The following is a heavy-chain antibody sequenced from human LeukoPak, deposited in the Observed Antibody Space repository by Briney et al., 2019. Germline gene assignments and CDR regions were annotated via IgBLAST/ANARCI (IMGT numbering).Heavy chain of an antibody. CDR1: GFTFSSYA. CDR2: ISSNGGST. D-gene: IGHD3-22*01. J-gene: IGHJ4*02. V-gene: IGHV3-64D*09. CDR3: VKDHHRGFTMIVVAFDY. Sequence: GGSLRLSCSASGFTFSSYAMHWVRQAPGKGLEYVSAISSNGGSTYYADSVKGRFTISRDNSKNTLYLQMSSLRAEDTAAYYCVKDHHRGFTMIVVAFDYWGQGTLVTVSS.